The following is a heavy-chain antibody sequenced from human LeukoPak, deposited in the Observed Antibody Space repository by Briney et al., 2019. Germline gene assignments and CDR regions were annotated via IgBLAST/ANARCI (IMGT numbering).Heavy chain of an antibody. Sequence: SETLSLTCAVYGGSFSGYYWSWIRQPPGKGLEWIGEINHSGSTNYNPSLKSRVTISVDTSKNQFSLKLSSVTAADTAVYYCARCLRELGYYGVDVWGQGTTVTVSS. D-gene: IGHD7-27*01. CDR3: ARCLRELGYYGVDV. J-gene: IGHJ6*02. CDR1: GGSFSGYY. V-gene: IGHV4-34*01. CDR2: INHSGST.